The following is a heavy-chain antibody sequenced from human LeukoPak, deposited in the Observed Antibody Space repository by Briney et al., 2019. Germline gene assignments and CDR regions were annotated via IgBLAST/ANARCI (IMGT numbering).Heavy chain of an antibody. J-gene: IGHJ5*02. Sequence: PSQTLSLTCTVSGGSISSGSYYWSWIRQPAGKGLEWIGRIYTSGSTNYNPSLKSRVTISVDTSKNQFSLKLSSVTAADTAAYYCARDIPGGGYYDRYNWFDPWGQGTLVTVSS. CDR2: IYTSGST. V-gene: IGHV4-61*02. CDR1: GGSISSGSYY. CDR3: ARDIPGGGYYDRYNWFDP. D-gene: IGHD3-10*02.